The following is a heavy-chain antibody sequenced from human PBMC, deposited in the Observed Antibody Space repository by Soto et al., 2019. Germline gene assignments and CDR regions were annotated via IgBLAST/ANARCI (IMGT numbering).Heavy chain of an antibody. CDR2: ISANNGNT. Sequence: ASVKVSCKASGYIFTTYGITWVRQAKGQGLEWMGWISANNGNTNYAQKLQGRVTMTTDTSTSTAYMELRSLRSDDTAVYYCARSQPYYDSSGYSYWGQGTLVTVSS. CDR1: GYIFTTYG. V-gene: IGHV1-18*01. J-gene: IGHJ4*02. CDR3: ARSQPYYDSSGYSY. D-gene: IGHD3-22*01.